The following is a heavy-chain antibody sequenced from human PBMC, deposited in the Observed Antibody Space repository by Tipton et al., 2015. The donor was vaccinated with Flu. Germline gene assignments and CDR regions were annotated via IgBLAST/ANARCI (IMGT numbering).Heavy chain of an antibody. CDR2: IDPSDSYT. CDR3: ARLRAHYDFWSGQRDYYYMDV. CDR1: GYSFTSYW. D-gene: IGHD3-3*01. J-gene: IGHJ6*03. Sequence: QSGPEVKKPGESLRISCKGSGYSFTSYWISWVRQMPGKGLEWMGRIDPSDSYTNYSPSFQGHVTISADKSISTAYLQWSSLKASDTAMYYCARLRAHYDFWSGQRDYYYMDVWGKGTTVTVSS. V-gene: IGHV5-10-1*01.